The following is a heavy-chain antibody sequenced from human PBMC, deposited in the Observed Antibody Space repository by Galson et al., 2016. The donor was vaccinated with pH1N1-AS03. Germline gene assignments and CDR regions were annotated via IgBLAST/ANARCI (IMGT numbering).Heavy chain of an antibody. Sequence: SVKVSCKDSGYTSDTYDMNWVRQAPGQGLEWMGWINTNTGNPTYAQGFTGRFVLSFVHSVSTAYLHISSLKAEDASVYYCARDKSGSFQAAFDIWGPGTLVTVSS. V-gene: IGHV7-4-1*02. D-gene: IGHD1-1*01. J-gene: IGHJ3*02. CDR3: ARDKSGSFQAAFDI. CDR1: GYTSDTYD. CDR2: INTNTGNP.